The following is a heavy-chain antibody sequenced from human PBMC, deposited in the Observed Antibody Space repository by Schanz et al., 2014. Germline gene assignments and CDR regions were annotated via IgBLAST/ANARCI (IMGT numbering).Heavy chain of an antibody. CDR3: ANAPRVAHYSYYYGMDV. CDR2: ISHSGST. J-gene: IGHJ6*02. CDR1: GGSFSGYY. Sequence: QVQLQQWGAGLLKPSETLSLTCAVYGGSFSGYYWRWIRQSPGKGLEWIGEISHSGSTDYNPSLKSRVTISIDPSKNLLSLKLSSVTAADTAVYYCANAPRVAHYSYYYGMDVWGQGTTVTVSS. V-gene: IGHV4-34*01.